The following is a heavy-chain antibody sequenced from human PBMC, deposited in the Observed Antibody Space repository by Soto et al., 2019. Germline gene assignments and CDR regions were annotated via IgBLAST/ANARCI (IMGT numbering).Heavy chain of an antibody. Sequence: SETLSLTCDVSGDSISSIHWWIWVRQPPGKGLQWIGEVYHTGTTNYNPSLKSRVTISVDKSQNHFSLNVTSVTAADTAVYYCARSSGFFGTSLLDMWGQGALVT. CDR3: ARSSGFFGTSLLDM. J-gene: IGHJ4*01. V-gene: IGHV4-4*02. CDR2: VYHTGTT. CDR1: GDSISSIHW. D-gene: IGHD3-3*01.